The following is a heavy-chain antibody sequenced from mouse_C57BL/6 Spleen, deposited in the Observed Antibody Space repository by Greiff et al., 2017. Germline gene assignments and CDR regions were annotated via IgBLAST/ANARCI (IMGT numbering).Heavy chain of an antibody. J-gene: IGHJ4*01. D-gene: IGHD2-3*01. V-gene: IGHV1-64*01. CDR1: GYTFTSYW. CDR3: ARDPIYDGYYGESAMDY. Sequence: QVQLKQPGAELVKPGASVKLSCKASGYTFTSYWMHWVKQRPGQGLEWIGMIHPNSGSTNYNEKFKSKATLTVDKSSSTAYMQLSSLTSEDSAVYYCARDPIYDGYYGESAMDYWGQGTSVTVSS. CDR2: IHPNSGST.